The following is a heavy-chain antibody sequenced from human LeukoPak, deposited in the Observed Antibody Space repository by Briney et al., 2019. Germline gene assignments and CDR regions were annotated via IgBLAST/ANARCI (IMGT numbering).Heavy chain of an antibody. Sequence: GASVKVSCKASGGTFSSYAISWVRQAPGQGLEWMGGIIPIFGTANYAQKFQGRVTITTDESTSTAYMELSSLRSEDTAVYYCAAVPDYYGSGSQRENWFDPWGQGTLVTVSS. CDR3: AAVPDYYGSGSQRENWFDP. V-gene: IGHV1-69*05. CDR1: GGTFSSYA. J-gene: IGHJ5*02. D-gene: IGHD3-10*01. CDR2: IIPIFGTA.